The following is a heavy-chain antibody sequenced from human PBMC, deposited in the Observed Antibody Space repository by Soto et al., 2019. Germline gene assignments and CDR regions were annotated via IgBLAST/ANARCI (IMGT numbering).Heavy chain of an antibody. D-gene: IGHD2-15*01. CDR3: ARHLTYCSAGSCYSDFPYYGMDV. CDR1: GGSISSSSYY. Sequence: SETLSLTCTVSGGSISSSSYYWGWIRQPPGKRLEWIGSIFYSGSTYYNPSLKSRVTISVDTSKNHKSMKLSSITAADTAVYYCARHLTYCSAGSCYSDFPYYGMDVWGQGTTVT. CDR2: IFYSGST. V-gene: IGHV4-39*01. J-gene: IGHJ6*02.